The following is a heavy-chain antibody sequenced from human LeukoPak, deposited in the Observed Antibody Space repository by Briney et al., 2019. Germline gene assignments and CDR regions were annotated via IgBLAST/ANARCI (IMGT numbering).Heavy chain of an antibody. J-gene: IGHJ4*02. CDR1: GGSISSYY. D-gene: IGHD3-16*02. CDR3: ARVSFRLYYYFDY. CDR2: IYYSGST. Sequence: SETLSLTCAVSGGSISSYYWSWIRQPPGTGRERIGYIYYSGSTNYNPSLKSRVTISVDTTKNQSSLKLNSVTAADTAVYYCARVSFRLYYYFDYWGQGTLVTVSS. V-gene: IGHV4-59*01.